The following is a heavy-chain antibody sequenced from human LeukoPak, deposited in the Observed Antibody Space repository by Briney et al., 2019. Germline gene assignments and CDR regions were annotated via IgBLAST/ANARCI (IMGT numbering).Heavy chain of an antibody. D-gene: IGHD3-16*02. CDR1: GFTFSSYA. Sequence: GGSLRLSCAASGFTFSSYAMSWVRQAPGKGLEWVGRIKSKTDGGTTDYAAPVKGRFTISRDDSKNTLYLQMNSLKTEDTAVYYCTTDRAQVVMITFGGVIVIQDYWGQGTLVTVSS. J-gene: IGHJ4*02. CDR2: IKSKTDGGTT. V-gene: IGHV3-15*01. CDR3: TTDRAQVVMITFGGVIVIQDY.